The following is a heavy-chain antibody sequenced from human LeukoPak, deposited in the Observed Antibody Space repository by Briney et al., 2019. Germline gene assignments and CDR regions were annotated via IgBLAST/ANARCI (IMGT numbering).Heavy chain of an antibody. Sequence: PGRSLRLSCAASGFTFSSYGMHWVRQAPGKGLEWVAVISYDGSNKYYADSVKGRFTISRDNSKNTLYLQMNSLRAEDTAVYYCARLGSIFAGDYIKDDAFDIWGQGTMVTVSS. CDR1: GFTFSSYG. J-gene: IGHJ3*02. CDR2: ISYDGSNK. D-gene: IGHD4-17*01. CDR3: ARLGSIFAGDYIKDDAFDI. V-gene: IGHV3-30*03.